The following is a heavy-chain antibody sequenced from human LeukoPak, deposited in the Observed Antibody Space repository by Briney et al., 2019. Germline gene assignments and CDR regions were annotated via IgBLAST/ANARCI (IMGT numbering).Heavy chain of an antibody. J-gene: IGHJ4*02. D-gene: IGHD6-13*01. CDR2: IRFDGGNE. Sequence: GGSLRLSCAASDFTFSDYGMHWVRQAPGKGLEWVAFIRFDGGNEIYGDSVKGRFTISRDDSKDTLYLQMNSLSAEDAAVYFCAKAGYSTSWYYLDFWGQGTLVTVSS. CDR1: DFTFSDYG. CDR3: AKAGYSTSWYYLDF. V-gene: IGHV3-30*02.